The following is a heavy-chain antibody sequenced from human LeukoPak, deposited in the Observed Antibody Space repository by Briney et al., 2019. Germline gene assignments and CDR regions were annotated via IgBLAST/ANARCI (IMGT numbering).Heavy chain of an antibody. J-gene: IGHJ4*02. Sequence: GGSLRLSCAASGFTFSSYAMSWVRQAPGKGLEWVSAISGSGGSTYYADSVKGRFTISRDNSKNTLYLQMNSLRAEDTALYYCARDTVGVTDYWGQGTLVTVSS. CDR2: ISGSGGST. CDR3: ARDTVGVTDY. D-gene: IGHD1-26*01. V-gene: IGHV3-23*01. CDR1: GFTFSSYA.